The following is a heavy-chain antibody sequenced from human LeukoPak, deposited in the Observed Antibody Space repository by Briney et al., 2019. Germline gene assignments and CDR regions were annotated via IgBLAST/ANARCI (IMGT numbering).Heavy chain of an antibody. J-gene: IGHJ3*01. D-gene: IGHD6-25*01. CDR3: PRDEIPSGT. V-gene: IGHV3-23*01. CDR2: ISGSGRNT. Sequence: GASVTVSCKASGGTFSSYAMSWVRQGPGKGLEWVSAISGSGRNTYYADSVKGGFTISRDNSRSTVDLQMNSLRVEDTGIYYCPRDEIPSGTWGQGTMVIVSS. CDR1: GGTFSSYA.